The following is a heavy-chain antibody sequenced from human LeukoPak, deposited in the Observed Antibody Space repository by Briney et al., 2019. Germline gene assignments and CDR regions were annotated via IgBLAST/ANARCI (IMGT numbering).Heavy chain of an antibody. J-gene: IGHJ6*03. CDR3: ARGDYGDYVPYYYYMDV. Sequence: GGSLRLSCAASGFTFSSYSMNWVRQAPGKGLEWVSSISSSSSYINYADSVRGRFTISRDNAKNSLYLQMNSLRAEDTAVYYCARGDYGDYVPYYYYMDVWGKGTTVTVSS. CDR1: GFTFSSYS. V-gene: IGHV3-21*01. D-gene: IGHD4-17*01. CDR2: ISSSSSYI.